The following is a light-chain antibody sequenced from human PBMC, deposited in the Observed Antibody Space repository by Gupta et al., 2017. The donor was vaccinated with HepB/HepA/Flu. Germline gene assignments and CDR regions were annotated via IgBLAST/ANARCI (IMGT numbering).Light chain of an antibody. CDR3: CSYAGSYTWV. J-gene: IGLJ3*02. V-gene: IGLV2-11*01. Sequence: QSALTQPRSVSGSPGQSVTISCTGTSRYVGGYNYVSWYQQHPGRVPKLMIYDVNNRPSGVPDRFSGSKSGNTASLTISGLQAEDETDYYCCSYAGSYTWVFGGGTKLTVL. CDR1: SRYVGGYNY. CDR2: DVN.